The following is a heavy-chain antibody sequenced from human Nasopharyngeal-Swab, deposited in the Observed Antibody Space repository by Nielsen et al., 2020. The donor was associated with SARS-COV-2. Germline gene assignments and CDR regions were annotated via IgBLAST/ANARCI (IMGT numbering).Heavy chain of an antibody. CDR3: AKDMGYGSGSYYSFDN. CDR1: GFSFDDYS. D-gene: IGHD3-10*01. Sequence: GGSLRLSCAASGFSFDDYSMHWVRQAPGKGLEWVSLIVGNGDYTYYADSVKGRFTISRDNSKNSLYLQMNSLKTEDTAIYYCAKDMGYGSGSYYSFDNWGQGTLVTVSS. J-gene: IGHJ4*02. CDR2: IVGNGDYT. V-gene: IGHV3-43*01.